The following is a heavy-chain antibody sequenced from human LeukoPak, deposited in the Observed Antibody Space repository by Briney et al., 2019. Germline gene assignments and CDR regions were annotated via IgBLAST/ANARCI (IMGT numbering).Heavy chain of an antibody. V-gene: IGHV3-15*01. CDR2: IKSKTDGGTT. J-gene: IGHJ3*02. Sequence: GGSLRLSCAASGFTFSNAWMSWVRQAPGKGLEWVGRIKSKTDGGTTDYAAPVKGRFTISRDDSKNTLYLQMNSLKTEDTAVYYCTTDGLTYYDILTGQLGSDIWGQGTMVTVSS. CDR1: GFTFSNAW. D-gene: IGHD3-9*01. CDR3: TTDGLTYYDILTGQLGSDI.